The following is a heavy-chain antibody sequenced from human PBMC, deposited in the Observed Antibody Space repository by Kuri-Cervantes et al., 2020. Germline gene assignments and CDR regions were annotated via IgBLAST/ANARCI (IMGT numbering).Heavy chain of an antibody. CDR2: IKQDGSEK. V-gene: IGHV3-7*03. CDR3: AKGRTKQWLVSYFDY. Sequence: AASGFTFSSYWMSWVRQAPGKGLEWVANIKQDGSEKYYVDSVKGRFTISRDNAKNSLYLQMNSLRAEDTALYYCAKGRTKQWLVSYFDYWGQGTLVTVSS. J-gene: IGHJ4*02. D-gene: IGHD6-19*01. CDR1: GFTFSSYW.